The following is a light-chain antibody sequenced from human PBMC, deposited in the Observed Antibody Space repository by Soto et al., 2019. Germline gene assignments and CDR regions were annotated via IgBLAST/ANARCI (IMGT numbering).Light chain of an antibody. J-gene: IGKJ5*01. Sequence: DIQMTQSPSSLSASVGDRVTITCRASQSISSYLNWYQQKPGKAPKLLIYAASNLQSGVPSRFSGCGSGTDFTLTISSLQPEDFATYYCQQSYSTPITFGQGTRLEMK. CDR2: AAS. V-gene: IGKV1-39*01. CDR3: QQSYSTPIT. CDR1: QSISSY.